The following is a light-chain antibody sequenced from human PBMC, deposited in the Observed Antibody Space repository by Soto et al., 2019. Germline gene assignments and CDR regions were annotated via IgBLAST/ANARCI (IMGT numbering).Light chain of an antibody. CDR2: EVS. CDR3: SSYRSSSTLYV. J-gene: IGLJ1*01. V-gene: IGLV2-14*01. CDR1: SSDVGGYNY. Sequence: QSALTQPASVSGSPGQSITISCTGTSSDVGGYNYVSWYQQLPGKAPRLMIYEVSNRPSGVXXXXXGSKSGNTASLTISGLQAEDEADYYCSSYRSSSTLYVFGTGTKVTVL.